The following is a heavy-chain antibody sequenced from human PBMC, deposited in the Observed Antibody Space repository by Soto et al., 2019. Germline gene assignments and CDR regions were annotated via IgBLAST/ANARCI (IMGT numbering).Heavy chain of an antibody. CDR3: ARAVIAAAGHFDY. J-gene: IGHJ4*02. Sequence: SETLSLTCTVSGGSISSGGYYWSWIRQHPGKGLEWIGYIYYSGSTYYNPSLKSRVTISVDTSKNQFSLKLSSVTAADTAVYYCARAVIAAAGHFDYWGQGTLVTVSS. CDR2: IYYSGST. D-gene: IGHD6-13*01. V-gene: IGHV4-31*03. CDR1: GGSISSGGYY.